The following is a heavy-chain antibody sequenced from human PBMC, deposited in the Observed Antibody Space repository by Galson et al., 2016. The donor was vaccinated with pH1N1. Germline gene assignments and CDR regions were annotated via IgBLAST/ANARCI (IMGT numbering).Heavy chain of an antibody. CDR3: ARGGFYYDSSGPSYGMDV. V-gene: IGHV6-1*01. Sequence: CAISGDSVSSHSAAWNWIRQSPSRGLEWLGRTSYRSKWYNDYAVSVKSRITINPDTSKNQFSLQLNSVTPEDTAVYYWARGGFYYDSSGPSYGMDVWGQGTTVTVSS. D-gene: IGHD3-22*01. CDR2: TSYRSKWYN. J-gene: IGHJ6*02. CDR1: GDSVSSHSAA.